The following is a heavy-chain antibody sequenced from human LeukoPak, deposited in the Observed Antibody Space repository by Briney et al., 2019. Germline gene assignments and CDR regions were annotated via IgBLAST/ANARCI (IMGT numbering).Heavy chain of an antibody. Sequence: SETLSLTCTVYGGSISSYYWSWLRQPPGKGLEWIGYIYYSGSTNYNPSLKSRVTISVDPSKNQFSLKLSSVTAADTAVYYCARRSLSGRLLDYYYYGMDVWGQGTTVTVSS. J-gene: IGHJ6*02. V-gene: IGHV4-59*08. CDR2: IYYSGST. CDR3: ARRSLSGRLLDYYYYGMDV. D-gene: IGHD2-15*01. CDR1: GGSISSYY.